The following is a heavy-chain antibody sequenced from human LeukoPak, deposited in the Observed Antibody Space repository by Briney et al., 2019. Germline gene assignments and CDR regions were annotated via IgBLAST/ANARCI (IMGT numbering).Heavy chain of an antibody. D-gene: IGHD2-8*02. Sequence: GGSLRLSSAASGFTFSTFAMSWVRQPPGKGLEWVSRIFPSGGEIHYADSVRGRFTISRDNSKSTLSLQMNSLRAEDTAIYYCATYRQVLLPFESWGQGTLVTVSS. CDR2: IFPSGGEI. CDR3: ATYRQVLLPFES. V-gene: IGHV3-23*01. CDR1: GFTFSTFA. J-gene: IGHJ4*02.